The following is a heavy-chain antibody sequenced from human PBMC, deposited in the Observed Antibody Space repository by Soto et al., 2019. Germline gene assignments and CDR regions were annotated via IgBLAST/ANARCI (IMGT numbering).Heavy chain of an antibody. Sequence: GGSLRLSCAASGFTFSSYSMNWVRQAPGKGLEWVSSISSSSSYIYYADSVKGRFTISRDNAKNSLYLQMNSLRAEDTAVYYCARVKLWFGEFPVGGCGDVWGQGTTVTVSS. V-gene: IGHV3-21*01. D-gene: IGHD3-10*01. CDR2: ISSSSSYI. CDR3: ARVKLWFGEFPVGGCGDV. CDR1: GFTFSSYS. J-gene: IGHJ6*02.